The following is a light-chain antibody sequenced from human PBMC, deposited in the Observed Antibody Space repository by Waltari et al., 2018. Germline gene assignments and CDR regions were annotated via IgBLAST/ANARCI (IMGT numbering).Light chain of an antibody. CDR2: AAS. J-gene: IGKJ4*01. CDR3: QQSYITPAT. V-gene: IGKV1-39*01. Sequence: DIQMTQSPSSLSASVGDRVTITCRASQSISSYLSWYQHQPGKAPKLLIYAASTLQGGVPPRFSGSGLGTDFTLTIRSLQVEDSATYYCQQSYITPATFGGGTKVEIK. CDR1: QSISSY.